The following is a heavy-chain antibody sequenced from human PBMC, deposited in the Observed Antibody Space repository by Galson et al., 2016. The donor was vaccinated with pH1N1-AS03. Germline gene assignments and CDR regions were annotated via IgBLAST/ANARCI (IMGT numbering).Heavy chain of an antibody. D-gene: IGHD3-3*01. J-gene: IGHJ4*02. Sequence: SLRLSCAASGFTFSTFAMSWVRRAPGKGLEWVSLIRGTSLITYYADSVKGRFTISKDNSKSTLFLQMNSLRAEDTAIYYCARLSGMVPTEYYFASWGQGTLDAVSS. V-gene: IGHV3-23*01. CDR3: ARLSGMVPTEYYFAS. CDR2: IRGTSLIT. CDR1: GFTFSTFA.